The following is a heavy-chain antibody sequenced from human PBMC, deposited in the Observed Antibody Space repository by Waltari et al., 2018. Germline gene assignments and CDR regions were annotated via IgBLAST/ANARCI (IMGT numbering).Heavy chain of an antibody. Sequence: EVQLVESGGGLVKPGGSLRLSCAASGFTFSGYSMNWVRQAPGKGLVWVSRINSDGSSTSYADSVKGRFTISRDNAKNTLYLQMNSLRAEDTAVYYCARAPRPTIFGVVSYFDYWGQGTLVTVSS. CDR2: INSDGSST. CDR3: ARAPRPTIFGVVSYFDY. CDR1: GFTFSGYS. V-gene: IGHV3-74*02. D-gene: IGHD3-3*01. J-gene: IGHJ4*02.